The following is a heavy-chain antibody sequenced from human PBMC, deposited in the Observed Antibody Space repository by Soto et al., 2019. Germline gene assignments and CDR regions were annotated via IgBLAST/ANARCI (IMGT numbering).Heavy chain of an antibody. CDR1: GFTFSSYS. J-gene: IGHJ3*02. Sequence: EVQLVESGGGLVKPGGSLRLSCAASGFTFSSYSMNWVRQAPGKGLEWVSSISSSSSYIYYADSVKGRFTISRDNAKNALYLQMNSLRAEDTAVYYCARSLRITMVRGVTPDAFDIWGQGTMVTVSS. D-gene: IGHD3-10*01. CDR2: ISSSSSYI. CDR3: ARSLRITMVRGVTPDAFDI. V-gene: IGHV3-21*01.